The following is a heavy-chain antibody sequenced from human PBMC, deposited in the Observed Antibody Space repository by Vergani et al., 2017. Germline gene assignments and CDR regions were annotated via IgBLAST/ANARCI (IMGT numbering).Heavy chain of an antibody. J-gene: IGHJ3*02. V-gene: IGHV1-18*01. CDR1: GYTFTSYG. D-gene: IGHD2-21*02. CDR2: ISTYNGNT. CDR3: ARDPRDCGGDCYPKAFDI. Sequence: QVQLVQSGAEVKKPGASVKVSCKASGYTFTSYGISWVRQAPGQGLEWMGWISTYNGNTNYAQKLQGRVTMITDTSTSTAYMELRSLGSHDTAVYYCARDPRDCGGDCYPKAFDIWGQGTMVTVSS.